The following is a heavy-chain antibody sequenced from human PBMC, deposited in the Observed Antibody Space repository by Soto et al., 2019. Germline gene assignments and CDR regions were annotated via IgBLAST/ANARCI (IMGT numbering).Heavy chain of an antibody. CDR2: ISYDGGNK. D-gene: IGHD4-4*01. Sequence: LRLSCAASGLTFSSYGMHWVRQAPGKGLEWVAVISYDGGNKYYADSVKGRFTISRDNSKNTLYLQMNSLRAEDTAVYYCAKAPTFDYSNGFDYWGQGTLVTVSS. J-gene: IGHJ4*02. CDR3: AKAPTFDYSNGFDY. CDR1: GLTFSSYG. V-gene: IGHV3-30*18.